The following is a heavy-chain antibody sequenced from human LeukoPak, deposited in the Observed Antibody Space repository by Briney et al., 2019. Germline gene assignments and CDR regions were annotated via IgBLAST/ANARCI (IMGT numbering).Heavy chain of an antibody. D-gene: IGHD1-26*01. CDR1: GYAFTRHY. CDR3: ARDNSVGDYAWWFDP. CDR2: INPSGSST. J-gene: IGHJ5*02. Sequence: ASVQVSFKASGYAFTRHYMHWVRPAPGQGLEWMGLINPSGSSTIYAQKFQGRVTMTRDMSTSTDYMELSSLRSEDTAVYYCARDNSVGDYAWWFDPWGQGTLVTVSS. V-gene: IGHV1-46*01.